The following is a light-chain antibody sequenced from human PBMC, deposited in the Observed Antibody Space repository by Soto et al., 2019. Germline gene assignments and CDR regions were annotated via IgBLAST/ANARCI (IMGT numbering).Light chain of an antibody. CDR1: QSVRSNY. CDR3: QHYDWSLTWT. CDR2: GAS. V-gene: IGKV3-20*01. J-gene: IGKJ1*01. Sequence: EIVLTQSPGTLSLSPGETATLACRASQSVRSNYLAWYQQKPGQAPRLLIYGASTRATGIPDRFSGSGSGTDFTLTISRLEPEDFAVYYCQHYDWSLTWTFGPGTKVDIK.